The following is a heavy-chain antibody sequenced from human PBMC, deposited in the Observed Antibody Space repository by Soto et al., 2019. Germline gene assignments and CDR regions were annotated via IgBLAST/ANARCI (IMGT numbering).Heavy chain of an antibody. CDR3: ARGALRGNVVPAAMPPDY. CDR2: IIPILGIA. D-gene: IGHD2-2*01. CDR1: GGTFSSYT. V-gene: IGHV1-69*02. J-gene: IGHJ4*02. Sequence: QVQLVQSGAEVKKPGSSVKVSCKASGGTFSSYTISWVRQAPGQGLEWMGRIIPILGIANYAQKFQGRVTMTADKSTSTAYMELSSLRSEDTAVYYCARGALRGNVVPAAMPPDYWGQGTLVTVSS.